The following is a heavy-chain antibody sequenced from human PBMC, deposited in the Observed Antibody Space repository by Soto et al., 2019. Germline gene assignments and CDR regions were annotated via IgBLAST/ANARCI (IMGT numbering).Heavy chain of an antibody. CDR1: GGSISSGDHY. CDR2: IYYSGST. D-gene: IGHD3-10*01. J-gene: IGHJ4*02. Sequence: SETLSLTCTVSGGSISSGDHYWSWIRQPPGKGLEWIGYIYYSGSTYYNPSLKSRVTISVDTSKNQFSLKLSSVTAADTAVYYCARGSGGGSRSDYWGQGTLVTVSS. CDR3: ARGSGGGSRSDY. V-gene: IGHV4-30-4*01.